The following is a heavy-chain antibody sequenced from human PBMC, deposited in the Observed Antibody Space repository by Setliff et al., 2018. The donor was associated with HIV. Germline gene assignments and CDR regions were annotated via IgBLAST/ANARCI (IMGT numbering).Heavy chain of an antibody. CDR1: GYSISSGYY. Sequence: SETLSLTCTVSGYSISSGYYWGWIRQPPGKGLEWIGSIYQTGSTNYNPSLKSRVTVSVDTSKNEVSLKVSSVTAADTAVYYCARGGTSSNWFRAWGQGTLVTVSS. D-gene: IGHD2-2*01. CDR3: ARGGTSSNWFRA. V-gene: IGHV4-38-2*02. CDR2: IYQTGST. J-gene: IGHJ5*02.